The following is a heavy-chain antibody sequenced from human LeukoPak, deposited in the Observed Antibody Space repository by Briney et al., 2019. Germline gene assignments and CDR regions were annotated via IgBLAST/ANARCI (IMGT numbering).Heavy chain of an antibody. CDR3: ARDSPLRYFDWLSDPGAYYYYGMDV. D-gene: IGHD3-9*01. V-gene: IGHV4-59*01. CDR2: IYYSGST. J-gene: IGHJ6*02. Sequence: SETLSLTCTVSGGSISSYYWSWIRQPPGKGLEWIGYIYYSGSTNYNPSLKSRVTISVDTSKNQFSLKLSSVTAADTAVYHCARDSPLRYFDWLSDPGAYYYYGMDVWGQGTTVTVSS. CDR1: GGSISSYY.